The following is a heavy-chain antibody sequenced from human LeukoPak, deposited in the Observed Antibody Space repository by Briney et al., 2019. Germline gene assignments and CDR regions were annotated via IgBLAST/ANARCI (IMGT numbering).Heavy chain of an antibody. J-gene: IGHJ5*02. Sequence: SETLSLTCTVSGGSISSYYWGWIRQSPGKGLEWIASINYSGNTYYNPSLQSRVTISVDTSKNQFSLRLGSVTAADTAVYYCAREPLNGGWFDPWGQGTLVTVSS. CDR1: GGSISSYY. CDR3: AREPLNGGWFDP. V-gene: IGHV4-39*07. D-gene: IGHD1-1*01. CDR2: INYSGNT.